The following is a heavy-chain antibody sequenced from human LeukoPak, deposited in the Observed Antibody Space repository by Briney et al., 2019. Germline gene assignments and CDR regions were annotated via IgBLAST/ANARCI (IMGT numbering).Heavy chain of an antibody. CDR2: ISAYNGNT. CDR1: GYTFTSFG. D-gene: IGHD2-15*01. CDR3: ARVYRPGLVADGFDY. J-gene: IGHJ4*02. Sequence: GASVKVSCKASGYTFTSFGISWVRQAPGQGLEWMGWISAYNGNTNYTQKLQGRVTMTTDTSTSTAYMELRSLRSDDTVVYYCARVYRPGLVADGFDYWGQGTLVTVSS. V-gene: IGHV1-18*01.